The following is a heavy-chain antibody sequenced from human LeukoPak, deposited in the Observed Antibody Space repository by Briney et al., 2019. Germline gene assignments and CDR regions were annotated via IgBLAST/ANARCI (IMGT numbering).Heavy chain of an antibody. J-gene: IGHJ4*02. CDR1: GFTVSSNY. D-gene: IGHD3-16*01. V-gene: IGHV3-66*01. CDR2: IYSGGST. Sequence: GGSLRLSCAASGFTVSSNYMSWVRQAPGKGLEWVSVIYSGGSTYYADSVKGRFTISRDNSKNTLYLQMNSLRAEDTAVYYCARGASTDAYSYWGQGTLVTVSS. CDR3: ARGASTDAYSY.